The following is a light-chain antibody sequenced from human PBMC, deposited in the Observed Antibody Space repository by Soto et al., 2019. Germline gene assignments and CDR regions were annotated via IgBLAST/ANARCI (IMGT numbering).Light chain of an antibody. CDR3: QQYGRA. CDR2: AAS. Sequence: EIVLTQSPGTLSLSPGERATLSCRASQSVRNNYLAWYQQRPGQAPRLLIYAASSRAPGIPDRFSGSGSGTDFTLTICRLGPEDFAVYYCQQYGRAFGGGTKVDIK. CDR1: QSVRNNY. V-gene: IGKV3-20*01. J-gene: IGKJ4*01.